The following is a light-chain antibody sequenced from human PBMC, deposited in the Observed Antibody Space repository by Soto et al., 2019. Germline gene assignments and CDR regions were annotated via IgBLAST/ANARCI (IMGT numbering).Light chain of an antibody. J-gene: IGKJ1*01. Sequence: EILMTQSPATLSVSPGERTTLSCRASQSVGSNLAWYQQKPGQAPRLLMYSASTRATGIPARFSGSGSGTEFTLTISSLQSEDFAVYYCQQYNNRPRTFGQGTKVDIK. CDR1: QSVGSN. CDR3: QQYNNRPRT. CDR2: SAS. V-gene: IGKV3-15*01.